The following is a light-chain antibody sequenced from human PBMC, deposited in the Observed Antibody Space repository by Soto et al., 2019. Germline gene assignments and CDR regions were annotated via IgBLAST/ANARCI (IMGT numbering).Light chain of an antibody. CDR3: NSYSRSTTLVV. CDR2: DII. Sequence: QSALTQPASVSGSPGQSITISCTGTSSDVGAFTSVSWYQQHPGKAPKLIIYDIIHRPSGVSDRFSGSKSVNTASLTISGLQPEDEATYHCNSYSRSTTLVVFGGGTKLTVL. J-gene: IGLJ2*01. V-gene: IGLV2-14*03. CDR1: SSDVGAFTS.